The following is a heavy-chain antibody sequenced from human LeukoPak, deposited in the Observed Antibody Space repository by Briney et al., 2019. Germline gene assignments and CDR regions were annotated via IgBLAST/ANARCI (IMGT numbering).Heavy chain of an antibody. CDR2: ISSGGHST. J-gene: IGHJ1*01. CDR1: GSTFSNNA. D-gene: IGHD6-19*01. CDR3: AKGAGQWLVPSEYFQY. V-gene: IGHV3-23*01. Sequence: GRSVRPSCAASGSTFSNNAMAWVRQAPGKGREWVSSISSGGHSTYYAGSVKGRFTPSRDNPKNTLYLRMNSLRAEDTAVYYCAKGAGQWLVPSEYFQYWG.